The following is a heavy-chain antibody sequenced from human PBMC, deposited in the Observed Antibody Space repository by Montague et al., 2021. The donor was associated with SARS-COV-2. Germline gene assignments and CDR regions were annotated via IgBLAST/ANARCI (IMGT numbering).Heavy chain of an antibody. CDR1: GFTFSSYS. CDR2: ISNGANII. D-gene: IGHD6-6*01. CDR3: AKDLVLRAARPDALDV. Sequence: SLRLSCAASGFTFSSYSMNWVRQAPGKGLEWISYISNGANIIYYADSVKGRFTISRDNARNSLYLQMNSLRVDDTAVYYCAKDLVLRAARPDALDVWGQGSVVTVSS. J-gene: IGHJ3*01. V-gene: IGHV3-48*03.